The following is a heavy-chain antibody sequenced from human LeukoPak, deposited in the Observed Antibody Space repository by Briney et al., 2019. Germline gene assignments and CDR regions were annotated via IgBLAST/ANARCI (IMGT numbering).Heavy chain of an antibody. CDR1: GGSIRSSYYY. CDR3: ARDMTDWWFDP. V-gene: IGHV4-31*03. Sequence: SETLSLTCTVSGGSIRSSYYYWSWIRQHPGKGLEWIGYIYYSGSTHYNPSLKSRVTISVDTSKNQFSLKLSSVTAADTAVYYCARDMTDWWFDPWGQGTLVTVSS. CDR2: IYYSGST. J-gene: IGHJ5*02. D-gene: IGHD3-9*01.